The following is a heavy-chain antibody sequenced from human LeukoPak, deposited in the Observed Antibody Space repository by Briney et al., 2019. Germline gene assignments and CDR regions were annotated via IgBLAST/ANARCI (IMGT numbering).Heavy chain of an antibody. CDR2: IYPGDSNT. V-gene: IGHV5-51*01. CDR1: GYSFTSYW. Sequence: GESLKISCKGSGYSFTSYWIGWGRQMPGKGLEWMGIIYPGDSNTKSSQFFQGQVTISADKSISAAYLQWSSLKASDTAMYYCARHSTSYSSSWWDYYYYMDVWGKGTTVTVSS. D-gene: IGHD6-13*01. J-gene: IGHJ6*03. CDR3: ARHSTSYSSSWWDYYYYMDV.